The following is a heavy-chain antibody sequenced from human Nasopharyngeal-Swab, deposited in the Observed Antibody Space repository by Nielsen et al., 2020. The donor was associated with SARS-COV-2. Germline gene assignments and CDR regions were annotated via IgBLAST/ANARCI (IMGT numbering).Heavy chain of an antibody. CDR3: ARDLVSSWRAIGNWYFDL. Sequence: GESLKISCAASGFTFSNYAMTWVRQAPGRGLEWVSSISGSGAHTYYADSVKGRFTISRDNARNSVYLQMNSLSGDDTAVYFCARDLVSSWRAIGNWYFDLWGRGTLVTVSS. J-gene: IGHJ2*01. D-gene: IGHD6-13*01. CDR2: ISGSGAHT. V-gene: IGHV3-23*01. CDR1: GFTFSNYA.